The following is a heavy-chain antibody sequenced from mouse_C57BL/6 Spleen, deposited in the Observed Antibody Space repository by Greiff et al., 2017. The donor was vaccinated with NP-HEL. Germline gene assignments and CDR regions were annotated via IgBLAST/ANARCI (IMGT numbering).Heavy chain of an antibody. J-gene: IGHJ2*01. D-gene: IGHD2-1*01. CDR3: AKGGIYYCSYGGVFDY. V-gene: IGHV1-82*01. Sequence: QVQLQQSGPELVKPGASVKISCKASGYAFSSSWMNWVKQRPGKGLAWIGRLYPGDGDTNYNGKFKGKATLTADTSSSTAYMQLRKLTSVNSAVYFCAKGGIYYCSYGGVFDYWGQGTTLTVSS. CDR1: GYAFSSSW. CDR2: LYPGDGDT.